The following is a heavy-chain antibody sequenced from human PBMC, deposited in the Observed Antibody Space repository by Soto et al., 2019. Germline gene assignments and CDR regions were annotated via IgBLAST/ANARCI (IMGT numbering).Heavy chain of an antibody. CDR3: AKDACSSTSCYTIEYFQH. CDR2: ISGSGGST. D-gene: IGHD2-2*02. Sequence: GGSLRLSCAASGFTFSSYAMSWVRQAPGKGLEWVSAISGSGGSTYYADSVKGRFTISRDNSKNTLYLQMNSLRAEDTAVYYCAKDACSSTSCYTIEYFQHWGQGTLVTVSS. CDR1: GFTFSSYA. V-gene: IGHV3-23*01. J-gene: IGHJ1*01.